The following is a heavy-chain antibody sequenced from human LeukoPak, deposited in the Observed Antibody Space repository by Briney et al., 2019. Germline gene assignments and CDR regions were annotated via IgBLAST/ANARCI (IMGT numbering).Heavy chain of an antibody. CDR3: ARHDDFLSPYDY. V-gene: IGHV4-4*02. J-gene: IGHJ4*02. Sequence: PSETLSLTCAVSGGSINSDYWWTWVRQSPGKGLEWIGEISHTGSVNYNLSLESRVTISTDKSKNQFSLMLRSVAAADTAVYYCARHDDFLSPYDYWGQGALVTVSS. CDR2: ISHTGSV. D-gene: IGHD3-3*01. CDR1: GGSINSDYW.